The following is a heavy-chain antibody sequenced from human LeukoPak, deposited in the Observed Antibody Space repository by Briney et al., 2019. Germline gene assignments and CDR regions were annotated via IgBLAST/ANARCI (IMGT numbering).Heavy chain of an antibody. J-gene: IGHJ4*02. CDR2: IYYSGST. Sequence: NPSETLSLTCTVSGGSINSYYWSWIRQPPGKGLEWIGYIYYSGSTNYNPSLKSRVTISVDTSKNQFSLKLSSVTAADTAVYYCARHSGSSPTLDYWGQGTLVTVSS. V-gene: IGHV4-59*08. CDR3: ARHSGSSPTLDY. CDR1: GGSINSYY. D-gene: IGHD2-2*01.